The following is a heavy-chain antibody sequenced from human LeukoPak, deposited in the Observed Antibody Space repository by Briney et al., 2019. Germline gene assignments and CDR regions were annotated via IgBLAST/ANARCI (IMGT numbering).Heavy chain of an antibody. CDR1: GFTFSSYA. J-gene: IGHJ4*02. V-gene: IGHV3-23*01. CDR2: ISGSGGST. Sequence: GGSLRLSCAASGFTFSSYAMSWVRQAPGKGLEWVSAISGSGGSTYYADSVKGRFTISRDNSKNTLYLQMNSLRAEDTAVYYWAKGPAVTTYFDYWGQGTLVTVSS. D-gene: IGHD4-17*01. CDR3: AKGPAVTTYFDY.